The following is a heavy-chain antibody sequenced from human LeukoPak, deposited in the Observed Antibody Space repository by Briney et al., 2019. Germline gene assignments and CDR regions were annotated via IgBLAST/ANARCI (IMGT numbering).Heavy chain of an antibody. J-gene: IGHJ3*01. Sequence: QTGGSLTPSPAVSLFTPSVVTTDAVWQVPGKGLEWVSGISCNVDYIRRADSVKSRFTISKDNAKNSLNLQMTGLRGEDRALYCGVSRFDGGFDAFHLWVQGTKVTVSS. CDR3: VSRFDGGFDAFHL. D-gene: IGHD3-9*01. CDR2: ISCNVDYI. CDR1: LFTPSVVT. V-gene: IGHV3-9*02.